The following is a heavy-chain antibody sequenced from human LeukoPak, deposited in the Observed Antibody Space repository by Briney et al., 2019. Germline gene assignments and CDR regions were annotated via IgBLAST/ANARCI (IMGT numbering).Heavy chain of an antibody. Sequence: PGGSLRLSCAASGFTVSSNYMSWVRQAPGKGLEWVSIIYRDGTTYYADSVKGRFTISRDNSKNTLYLQMNSLRAEDTAVYYCAKDDAGSGWSYFDYWGQGTLVTVSS. D-gene: IGHD6-19*01. J-gene: IGHJ4*02. CDR3: AKDDAGSGWSYFDY. CDR2: IYRDGTT. CDR1: GFTVSSNY. V-gene: IGHV3-53*05.